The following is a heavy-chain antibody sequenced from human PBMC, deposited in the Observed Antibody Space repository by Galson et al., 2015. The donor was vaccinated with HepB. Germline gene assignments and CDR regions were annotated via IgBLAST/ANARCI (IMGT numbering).Heavy chain of an antibody. CDR2: IFAGGGST. V-gene: IGHV1-46*01. Sequence: SVKVSCKASGYTLTNYHFHWVRQAPGQGPEWMGKIFAGGGSTRYAERFQGRVTLTRDSSMSTIYMEVSSLRSDDTARYYCARDRSHSFVDWGQGTLVTVSS. J-gene: IGHJ4*02. CDR1: GYTLTNYH. CDR3: ARDRSHSFVD. D-gene: IGHD6-6*01.